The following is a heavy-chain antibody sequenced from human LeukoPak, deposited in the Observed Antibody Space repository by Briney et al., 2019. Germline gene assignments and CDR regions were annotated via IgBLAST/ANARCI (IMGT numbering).Heavy chain of an antibody. D-gene: IGHD6-13*01. V-gene: IGHV3-33*01. J-gene: IGHJ5*02. CDR2: IWYDGSNK. CDR1: GFTFSSYG. CDR3: AREGVEQQHEKTNWFDP. Sequence: GGSLRLSCAASGFTFSSYGMHWVRQAPGKGLEWVAVIWYDGSNKYYADSVKGRFTISRDNSKNTLYLQMNSLRAEDTAVYYCAREGVEQQHEKTNWFDPWGQGTLVTVSS.